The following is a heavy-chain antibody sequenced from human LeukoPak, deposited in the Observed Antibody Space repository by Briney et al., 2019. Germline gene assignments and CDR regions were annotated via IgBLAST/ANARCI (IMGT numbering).Heavy chain of an antibody. V-gene: IGHV3-23*01. CDR3: AKDRVRWLQFALGY. CDR1: GFTFSSYG. CDR2: ISGSGGST. J-gene: IGHJ4*02. Sequence: SGGSLRLSCAASGFTFSSYGMSWVRQAPGKGLEWVSAISGSGGSTYYADSVKGRFTISRDNSKNTLYLQMNSLRAEDTAVYYCAKDRVRWLQFALGYWGQGTLVTVSS. D-gene: IGHD5-24*01.